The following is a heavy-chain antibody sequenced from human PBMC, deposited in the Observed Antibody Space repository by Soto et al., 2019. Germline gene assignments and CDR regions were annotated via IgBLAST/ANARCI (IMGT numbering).Heavy chain of an antibody. Sequence: QVQLVQSGAEVKKPGASVKVSCKASGYTFTSYGIIWVRQAPGQGLEWMGWISAYNGNTHYAQKLQGRVTVTPDTSTSRAYMEVRSLRADGTAVYYCARDRGGYALASWGQGTLGTVSS. J-gene: IGHJ4*02. CDR1: GYTFTSYG. CDR2: ISAYNGNT. V-gene: IGHV1-18*01. D-gene: IGHD5-12*01. CDR3: ARDRGGYALAS.